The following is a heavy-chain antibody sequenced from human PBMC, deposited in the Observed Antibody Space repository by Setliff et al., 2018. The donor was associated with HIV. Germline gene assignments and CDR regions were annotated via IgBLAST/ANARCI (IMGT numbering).Heavy chain of an antibody. CDR2: ISYDGSNK. V-gene: IGHV3-30*04. CDR3: AKDSRSYRCSIASCSHMDV. J-gene: IGHJ6*03. Sequence: GSLRLSCAASGFTFRNHAMHWVRQAPGKGLEWVAVISYDGSNKFYADSVKGRFTISRDNSKNTLYLQMNSLRAEDTAVYYCAKDSRSYRCSIASCSHMDVWGKGTTVTVSS. D-gene: IGHD3-16*02. CDR1: GFTFRNHA.